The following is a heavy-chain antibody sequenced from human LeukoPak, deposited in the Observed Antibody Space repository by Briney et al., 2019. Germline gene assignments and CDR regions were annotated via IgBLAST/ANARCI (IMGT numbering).Heavy chain of an antibody. Sequence: SETLSLTCTVPGGSISSSSYYWGWIRQPPGKGLEWIGSIYYSGSTYYNPSLKSRVTISVDTSKNQFSLKLSSVTAADTAVYYCARGLGVPAATNYWGQGTLVTVSS. V-gene: IGHV4-39*07. CDR3: ARGLGVPAATNY. D-gene: IGHD2-2*01. J-gene: IGHJ4*02. CDR2: IYYSGST. CDR1: GGSISSSSYY.